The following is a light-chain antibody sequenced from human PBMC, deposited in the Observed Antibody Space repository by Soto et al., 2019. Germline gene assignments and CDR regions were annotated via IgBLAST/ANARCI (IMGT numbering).Light chain of an antibody. V-gene: IGKV3-20*01. CDR2: GAS. J-gene: IGKJ3*01. Sequence: EVVLTQSPGTLSLSPGERATLSCRASQIVSNSFLAWYQQKPGQAPRLLIYGASNRATGIPDRFSGSGSGTDFSLTISRLEPEDFAVYYCQQYAGFTFGPGTNVDVK. CDR3: QQYAGFT. CDR1: QIVSNSF.